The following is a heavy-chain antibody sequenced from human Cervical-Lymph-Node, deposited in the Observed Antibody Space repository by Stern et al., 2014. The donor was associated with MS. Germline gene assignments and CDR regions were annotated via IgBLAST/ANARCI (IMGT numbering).Heavy chain of an antibody. CDR3: ARESKGWFGEFDYYGMDV. Sequence: EVQLVESGGGLVKPGGSLRLSCAASGFTFSSYSMNWVRQAPGKGLEWVSSISSSSSYIYYADSVKGRFTISRDNAKNSLYLQMNSLRAEDTAVYYCARESKGWFGEFDYYGMDVWGQGTTVTVSS. D-gene: IGHD3-10*01. CDR1: GFTFSSYS. V-gene: IGHV3-21*01. CDR2: ISSSSSYI. J-gene: IGHJ6*02.